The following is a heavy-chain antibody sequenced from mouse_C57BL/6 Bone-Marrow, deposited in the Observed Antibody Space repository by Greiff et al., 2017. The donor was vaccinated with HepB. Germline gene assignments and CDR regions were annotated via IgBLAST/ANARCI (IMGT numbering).Heavy chain of an antibody. CDR3: ARQGILWLRRWYFDV. D-gene: IGHD2-2*01. Sequence: FTISRDNAKNTLYLQMSSLKSEDTAMYYCARQGILWLRRWYFDVWGTGTTVTVSS. J-gene: IGHJ1*03. V-gene: IGHV5-12-1*01.